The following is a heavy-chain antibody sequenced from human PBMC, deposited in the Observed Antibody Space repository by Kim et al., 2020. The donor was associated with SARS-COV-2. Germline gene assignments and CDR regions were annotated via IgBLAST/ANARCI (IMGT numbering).Heavy chain of an antibody. J-gene: IGHJ4*02. V-gene: IGHV3-74*01. D-gene: IGHD3-16*01. CDR1: GFTFSTYG. CDR3: ATGGIYAYEN. Sequence: GGSLRLSCAASGFTFSTYGMHWVSRAPGKGLVWVSVVGGDGGSTSYADSVRGRFTISRDNAKNTVYLQMNSLRAEDTAVYYCATGGIYAYENWCQGTPVT. CDR2: VGGDGGST.